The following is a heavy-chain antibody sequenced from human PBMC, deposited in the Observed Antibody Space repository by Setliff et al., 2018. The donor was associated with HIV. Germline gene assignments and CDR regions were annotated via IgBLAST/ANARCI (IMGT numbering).Heavy chain of an antibody. Sequence: ASVKVSCKASGFTLTNYYIHWVRQAPGQGLEWVGIINPSGGRTKYGQRFQGRVAFTGDMSTSIVYMDLRSLESEDTAVYYCVREVPHSCYFDSWGQGTQVTVSS. CDR1: GFTLTNYY. CDR3: VREVPHSCYFDS. CDR2: INPSGGRT. J-gene: IGHJ4*02. D-gene: IGHD2-15*01. V-gene: IGHV1-46*01.